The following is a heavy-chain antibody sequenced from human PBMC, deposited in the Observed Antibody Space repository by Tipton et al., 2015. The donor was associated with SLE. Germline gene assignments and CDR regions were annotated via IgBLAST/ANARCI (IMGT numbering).Heavy chain of an antibody. CDR1: GGSFSGYY. J-gene: IGHJ6*02. CDR2: INDSGIT. CDR3: ARGGIGGMDV. V-gene: IGHV4-34*01. D-gene: IGHD1-14*01. Sequence: TLSLTCEVYGGSFSGYYWNWIRQPPGKGLEWIGEINDSGITNYNPSLKSRVTISVHASKNEFSLRLISVTAADTAVYYCARGGIGGMDVWGQGTTVTVSS.